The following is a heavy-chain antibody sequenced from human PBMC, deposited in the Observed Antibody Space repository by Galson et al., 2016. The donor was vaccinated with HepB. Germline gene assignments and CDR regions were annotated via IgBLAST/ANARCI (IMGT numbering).Heavy chain of an antibody. V-gene: IGHV3-64*04. Sequence: SLRLSCAAAAFTFSRYPMHWVRQAPGKGLEYVSAISGNGIITYYADSVKGRFTISRDNSKNTVDLQMNSLRVDDTAAYYCASSGYSGSWGQGTLVTVSS. D-gene: IGHD6-13*01. CDR1: AFTFSRYP. CDR3: ASSGYSGS. CDR2: ISGNGIIT. J-gene: IGHJ4*02.